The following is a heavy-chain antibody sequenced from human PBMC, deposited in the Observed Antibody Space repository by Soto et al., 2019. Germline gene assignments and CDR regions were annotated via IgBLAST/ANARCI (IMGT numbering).Heavy chain of an antibody. J-gene: IGHJ6*02. CDR2: IGTSGKTI. CDR3: ARDPAIYRGQFDYGFDV. Sequence: EVQLVESGGGLVQAGGSLRLFCAVSGFKFSSYEMNWVRQAPGKWLEWVSYIGTSGKTIYYADSVRGRFTISRDNAKNYLYLQRNSLSFYDTAVYFCARDPAIYRGQFDYGFDVWRPGTTVTVSS. CDR1: GFKFSSYE. D-gene: IGHD5-18*01. V-gene: IGHV3-48*03.